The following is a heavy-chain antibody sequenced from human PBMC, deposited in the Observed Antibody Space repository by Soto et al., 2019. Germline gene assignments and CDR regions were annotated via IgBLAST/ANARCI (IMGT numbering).Heavy chain of an antibody. CDR3: ARHLYYDFWSGYLEWFDP. J-gene: IGHJ5*02. D-gene: IGHD3-3*01. CDR1: GGSISSSSYY. V-gene: IGHV4-39*01. CDR2: IYYSGST. Sequence: SETLSLTCTVSGGSISSSSYYWGWIRQPPGKGLEWIGSIYYSGSTYYNPSLKSRVTISVDTSKNQFSLKLSSVTAADTAVYYCARHLYYDFWSGYLEWFDPWGQGTLVTVSS.